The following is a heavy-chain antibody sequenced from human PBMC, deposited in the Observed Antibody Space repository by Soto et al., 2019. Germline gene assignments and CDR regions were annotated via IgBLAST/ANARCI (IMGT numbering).Heavy chain of an antibody. Sequence: ASVKVSCKASGYTFTSYCTSWVRQAPGQGLEWMGWISAYNGNTNYAQKLQGRVTMTTDTSTSTAYMELRSLRSDDTAVYYCARVGIAAAGDGVMVDPWGQGTLVTVSS. CDR1: GYTFTSYC. CDR3: ARVGIAAAGDGVMVDP. CDR2: ISAYNGNT. V-gene: IGHV1-18*01. D-gene: IGHD6-13*01. J-gene: IGHJ5*02.